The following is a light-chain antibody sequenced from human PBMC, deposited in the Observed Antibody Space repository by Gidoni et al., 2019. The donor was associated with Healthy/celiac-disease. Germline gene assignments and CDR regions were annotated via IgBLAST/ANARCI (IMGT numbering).Light chain of an antibody. J-gene: IGKJ4*01. CDR1: QSISSY. V-gene: IGKV1-39*01. CDR2: AAS. Sequence: RVTITCRASQSISSYLNWYQQKPGKAPKLLIYAASSLQSGVPSRFSGSGSGTDFTLTISSLQPEDFATYYCQQSYSTPLTFGGGTKVEIK. CDR3: QQSYSTPLT.